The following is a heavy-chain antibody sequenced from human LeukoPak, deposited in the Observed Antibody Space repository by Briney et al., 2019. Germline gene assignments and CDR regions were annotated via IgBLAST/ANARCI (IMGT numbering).Heavy chain of an antibody. J-gene: IGHJ4*02. CDR1: GFTFSSYW. D-gene: IGHD3-22*01. CDR3: ARGYYYDSSGYFAGVC. CDR2: INSDGSST. Sequence: QPGGSLRLSCAASGFTFSSYWMHWVRHAPGKGLVWVSRINSDGSSTSYADSVKGRFTISRDNAKNTLYLQMNSLRAEDTAVYYCARGYYYDSSGYFAGVCWGQGTLVTVSS. V-gene: IGHV3-74*01.